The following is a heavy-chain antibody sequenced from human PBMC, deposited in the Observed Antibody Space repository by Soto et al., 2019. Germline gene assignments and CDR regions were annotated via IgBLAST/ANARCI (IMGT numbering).Heavy chain of an antibody. CDR2: ITPTLNIA. J-gene: IGHJ4*02. V-gene: IGHV1-69*01. Sequence: QLQLVQSGAEVREPGSSVKDSCKASGGTFSSYTVIWVRQAPGQGLEWMGGITPTLNIAKYAEKFQGRVTITADESTSTVNMHLSSLRSEDTAVYFCARGYYSGSNPSSFDYWGQGTLVAGSS. CDR1: GGTFSSYT. CDR3: ARGYYSGSNPSSFDY. D-gene: IGHD1-26*01.